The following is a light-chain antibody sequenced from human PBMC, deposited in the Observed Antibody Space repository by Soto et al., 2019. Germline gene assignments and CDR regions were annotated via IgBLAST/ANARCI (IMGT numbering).Light chain of an antibody. CDR1: SSDVGAYNS. Sequence: QSALAQPASVSGSPGQSITISCTGTSSDVGAYNSVSWYQQHPHRAPQVIIYKGTQRGFGVSNRFSGSTSGNAASLTISAFQADDEADYYCSSSAPESTVVFGTGTKLTVL. CDR2: KGT. J-gene: IGLJ2*01. V-gene: IGLV2-23*01. CDR3: SSSAPESTVV.